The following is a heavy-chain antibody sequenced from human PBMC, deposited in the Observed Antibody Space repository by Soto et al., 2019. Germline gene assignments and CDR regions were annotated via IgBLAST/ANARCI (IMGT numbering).Heavy chain of an antibody. CDR2: IGSSGGTI. CDR3: ARQIRGLTPNWFDP. CDR1: GFTFRNYT. Sequence: PVGSLRLSCAPSGFTFRNYTMHWVRQAPGKGLEWVSYIGSSGGTIYYAESVKGRFTVSRDNAKNSLYLQMDTLRVEDTAVYFCARQIRGLTPNWFDPWGQGTLVTVSS. V-gene: IGHV3-48*01. J-gene: IGHJ5*02.